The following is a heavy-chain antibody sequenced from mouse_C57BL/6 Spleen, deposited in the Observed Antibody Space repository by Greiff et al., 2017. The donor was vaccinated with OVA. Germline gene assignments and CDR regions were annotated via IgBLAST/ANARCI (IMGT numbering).Heavy chain of an antibody. V-gene: IGHV2-4*01. CDR2: IWSGGST. CDR3: AKYGLLRWYFDV. D-gene: IGHD2-3*01. Sequence: QVQLKESGPGLVQPSQSLSITCTVSGFSLTSYGVHWVRQPPGKGLEWLGVIWSGGSTDYNAAFISRLSISKDNSKSQVFFKMNSLQADDTAIYYCAKYGLLRWYFDVWGTGTTVTVSS. CDR1: GFSLTSYG. J-gene: IGHJ1*03.